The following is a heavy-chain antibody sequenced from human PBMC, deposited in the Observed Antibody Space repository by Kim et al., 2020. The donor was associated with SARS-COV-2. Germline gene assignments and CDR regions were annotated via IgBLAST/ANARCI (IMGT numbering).Heavy chain of an antibody. J-gene: IGHJ2*01. CDR2: IYHSGST. D-gene: IGHD6-13*01. CDR3: ARRDGGSSWKYWYFDL. Sequence: SETLSLTCTVSGGSISSYYWNWIRQPPGRGLEWIGYIYHSGSTNYNPSLKSRVTMSVDTSKNQVSLKLNSVTAADTAIYYCARRDGGSSWKYWYFDLWGRGTLVTVSS. V-gene: IGHV4-59*08. CDR1: GGSISSYY.